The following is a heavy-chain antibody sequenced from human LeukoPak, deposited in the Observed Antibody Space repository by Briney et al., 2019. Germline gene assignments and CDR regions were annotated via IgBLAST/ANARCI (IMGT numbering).Heavy chain of an antibody. CDR1: GFTFDDYG. CDR2: VNWNGGST. D-gene: IGHD3-22*01. Sequence: GGSLRLSCAASGFTFDDYGMSWVRQAPGKGLEWISGVNWNGGSTGYADSVKGRFTISRDNAKNSLYLQMNSLRAEDTAVYYCARTLYYYDNSGSDAFDIWGQGTMVTVSS. CDR3: ARTLYYYDNSGSDAFDI. V-gene: IGHV3-20*04. J-gene: IGHJ3*02.